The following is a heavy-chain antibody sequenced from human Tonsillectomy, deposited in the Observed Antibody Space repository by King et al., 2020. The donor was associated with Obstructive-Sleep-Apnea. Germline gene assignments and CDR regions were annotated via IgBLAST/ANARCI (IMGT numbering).Heavy chain of an antibody. CDR1: GGSISSYY. V-gene: IGHV4-59*08. Sequence: VQLQESGPGLVKPSETLSLTCTVSGGSISSYYWSWIRQPPGKGLEWIGYISYSGSTTYNPSLTSRVTISVDTSKNQFSLKLSSVTAADTAVYYCARSLDSSGYYYTNYWGQGTLVTVSS. CDR3: ARSLDSSGYYYTNY. D-gene: IGHD3-22*01. CDR2: ISYSGST. J-gene: IGHJ4*02.